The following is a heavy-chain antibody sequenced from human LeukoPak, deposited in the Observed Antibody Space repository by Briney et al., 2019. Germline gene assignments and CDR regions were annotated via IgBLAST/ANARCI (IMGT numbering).Heavy chain of an antibody. D-gene: IGHD3-10*01. Sequence: GGSLRLSCAASGFTFSSYAMSWVRQAPGKGLEWVSAISGSGGSTYYADSVKGRFTISRDNSKNTLYLQMNSLRAEDTAVYYCAKDGNYYGSGGYGYGMDVWGKGTTVTVSS. CDR1: GFTFSSYA. J-gene: IGHJ6*04. V-gene: IGHV3-23*01. CDR2: ISGSGGST. CDR3: AKDGNYYGSGGYGYGMDV.